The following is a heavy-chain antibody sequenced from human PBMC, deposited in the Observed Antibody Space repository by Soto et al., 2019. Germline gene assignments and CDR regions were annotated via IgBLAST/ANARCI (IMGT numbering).Heavy chain of an antibody. CDR1: GYTLTIYY. Sequence: ASVKVSCTASGYTLTIYYMHWVRQAPGQGLEWMGIINPSGGSTSYAQKFQGRVTMTRDTSTSTVYMELSSLRSEDTAVYYCARVSSRYYYDSSGYETLDYWGQGTLVTVSS. V-gene: IGHV1-46*01. CDR2: INPSGGST. D-gene: IGHD3-22*01. J-gene: IGHJ4*02. CDR3: ARVSSRYYYDSSGYETLDY.